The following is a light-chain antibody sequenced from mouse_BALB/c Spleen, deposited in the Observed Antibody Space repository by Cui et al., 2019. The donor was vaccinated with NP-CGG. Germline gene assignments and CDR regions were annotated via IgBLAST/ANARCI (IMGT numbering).Light chain of an antibody. V-gene: IGLV1*01. CDR1: TGAVTTSNY. Sequence: AVVTQDSALTTSPVETVTPTCRSSTGAVTTSNYANWVQEKPDHLFTGLIGGTNNRAPGVPARFSGSQIGDKAALTITGAQTEDETIYFCALWYSNHWVFGGGTKLTVL. CDR2: GTN. CDR3: ALWYSNHWV. J-gene: IGLJ1*01.